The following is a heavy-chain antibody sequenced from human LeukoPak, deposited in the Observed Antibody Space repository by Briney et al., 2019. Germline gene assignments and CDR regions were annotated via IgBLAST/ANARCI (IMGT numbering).Heavy chain of an antibody. V-gene: IGHV1-46*01. D-gene: IGHD1-26*01. CDR3: ALSGSYYGVFDY. Sequence: ASVKVSCKASGYTFTGYYMHWVRQAPGQGIEWMGIINPSGGSTSYAQKFQGRVTMTRDMSTSTVYMELSSLRSEDTAVYYCALSGSYYGVFDYWGQGTLVTVSS. CDR1: GYTFTGYY. CDR2: INPSGGST. J-gene: IGHJ4*02.